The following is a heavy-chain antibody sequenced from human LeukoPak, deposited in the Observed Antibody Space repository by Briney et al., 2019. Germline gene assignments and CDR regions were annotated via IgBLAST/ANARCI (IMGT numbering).Heavy chain of an antibody. J-gene: IGHJ4*02. CDR3: ARGVDIVATIINFDY. CDR1: GFTFSSYA. V-gene: IGHV3-23*01. D-gene: IGHD5-12*01. Sequence: PGGSLRLSCAASGFTFSSYAMSWVRQAPGKGLEWVSAISGSGGRTYYADSVKGRFTISRDNSKNTLYLQMNSLRAEDTAVYYCARGVDIVATIINFDYWGQGTLVTVSS. CDR2: ISGSGGRT.